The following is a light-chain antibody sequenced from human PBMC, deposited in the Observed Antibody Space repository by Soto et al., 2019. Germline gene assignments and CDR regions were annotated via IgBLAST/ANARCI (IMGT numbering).Light chain of an antibody. CDR1: QSVGSN. CDR2: GAS. Sequence: DIVLTQSPATLSLSPGERATLSCRASQSVGSNLAWYQQKPGQAPRLLIYGASTRATGIPARFSGSGSGTEFTLTISSLQSEDFAVYFCQQYNNWPPVTFGPGTKVDIK. J-gene: IGKJ3*01. CDR3: QQYNNWPPVT. V-gene: IGKV3-15*01.